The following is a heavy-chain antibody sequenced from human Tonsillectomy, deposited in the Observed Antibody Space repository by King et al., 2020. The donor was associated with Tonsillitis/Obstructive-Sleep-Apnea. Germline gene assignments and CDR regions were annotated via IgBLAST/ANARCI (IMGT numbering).Heavy chain of an antibody. CDR1: GGSFSGYY. J-gene: IGHJ4*02. V-gene: IGHV4-34*01. CDR2: IDHSGST. D-gene: IGHD3/OR15-3a*01. CDR3: ARGSVEQDWAFDY. Sequence: VQLPQWGAGLLKPSETLSLTCGVYGGSFSGYYWSWIRQTPGKGLEWIGEIDHSGSTNNNPSLKSRVTISVDTSKNQFSLNLNSVTAADTAIYYCARGSVEQDWAFDYWGQGTLVTVSS.